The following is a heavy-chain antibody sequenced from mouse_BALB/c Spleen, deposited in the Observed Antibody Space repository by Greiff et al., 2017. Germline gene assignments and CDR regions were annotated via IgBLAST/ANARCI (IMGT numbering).Heavy chain of an antibody. V-gene: IGHV14-3*02. CDR1: GFNIKDTY. CDR2: IDPANGNT. Sequence: EVQLQQSGAELVKPGASVKLSCTASGFNIKDTYMHWVKQRPEQGLEWIGRIDPANGNTKYDPKFQGKATITADTSSNTAYLQLSSLTSEDTAVYYCALDSSGYVAMDDWGQGTSVTVSS. CDR3: ALDSSGYVAMDD. D-gene: IGHD3-2*01. J-gene: IGHJ4*01.